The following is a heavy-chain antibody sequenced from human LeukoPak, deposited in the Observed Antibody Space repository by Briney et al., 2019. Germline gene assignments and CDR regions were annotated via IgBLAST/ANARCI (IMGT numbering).Heavy chain of an antibody. CDR2: ICYSGSN. D-gene: IGHD3-22*01. V-gene: IGHV4-39*01. Sequence: SETLSLTCIVSGGSISSSSYYWGWIRQPPGKGLEWIGSICYSGSNYNNPSLKSRVTISVDTSKKQFSLKLSSVTAADTAIYYCARHRLAHTYYDSSGYYNYFDYWGQGTLVTVSS. J-gene: IGHJ4*02. CDR3: ARHRLAHTYYDSSGYYNYFDY. CDR1: GGSISSSSYY.